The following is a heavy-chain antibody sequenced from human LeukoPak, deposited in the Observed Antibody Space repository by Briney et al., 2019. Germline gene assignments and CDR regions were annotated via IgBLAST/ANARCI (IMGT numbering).Heavy chain of an antibody. J-gene: IGHJ4*02. CDR3: ARELKFAMAAFDY. CDR2: ISSTSGTM. CDR1: GFTFSSYS. Sequence: GGSLRLSCAASGFTFSSYSMKWVRQAPGKGLEWVSYISSTSGTMHYADSVKGRFTISRDSAKNSLYLQMNSLRAEDTAVYFCARELKFAMAAFDYWGQGTLVSVSS. V-gene: IGHV3-48*01. D-gene: IGHD5-18*01.